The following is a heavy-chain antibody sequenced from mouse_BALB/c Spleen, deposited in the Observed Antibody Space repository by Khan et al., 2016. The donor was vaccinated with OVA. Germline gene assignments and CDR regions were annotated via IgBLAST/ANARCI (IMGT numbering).Heavy chain of an antibody. J-gene: IGHJ3*01. CDR3: SSEWCDWFAY. D-gene: IGHD1-1*02. V-gene: IGHV1-77*01. CDR1: GYTFTDYN. Sequence: QIQLVQSGAELARPGASVKLSCKASGYTFTDYNINWVKQRPGQGLEWIGEIYPGSNNTYYNEKFKGQATLNADKSSSTAYMQLSNTTAADSAVCFRSSEWCDWFAYWGQGTSVTVSA. CDR2: IYPGSNNT.